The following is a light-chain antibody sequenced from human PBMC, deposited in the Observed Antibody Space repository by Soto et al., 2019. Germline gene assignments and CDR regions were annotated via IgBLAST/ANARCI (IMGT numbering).Light chain of an antibody. CDR1: QSISSW. J-gene: IGKJ2*01. CDR3: QQYNSYLYT. V-gene: IGKV1-5*01. Sequence: DIQMTQSPSTLSASIGDRVTITCRASQSISSWLAWYQQKPGKAPKLLIYDASSLESGVPSRFSGSGSGTEFTLTISGLQPDDSATYYCQQYNSYLYTFGQGTKVDIK. CDR2: DAS.